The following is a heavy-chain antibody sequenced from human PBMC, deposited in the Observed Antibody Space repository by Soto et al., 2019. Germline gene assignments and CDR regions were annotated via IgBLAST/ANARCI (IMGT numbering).Heavy chain of an antibody. Sequence: QVQLVQSGAEVKRPGSSVKVSCESSGDTFNSYVISWVRQAPGQGLEWMGGIIPIIGVTHYAQKFQGRVTVSALSATGTAYMELTSQGFEDTALYYCAGESLGAKGAEHWGQGPLVTVSS. V-gene: IGHV1-69*17. J-gene: IGHJ1*01. CDR1: GDTFNSYV. CDR3: AGESLGAKGAEH. D-gene: IGHD3-16*01. CDR2: IIPIIGVT.